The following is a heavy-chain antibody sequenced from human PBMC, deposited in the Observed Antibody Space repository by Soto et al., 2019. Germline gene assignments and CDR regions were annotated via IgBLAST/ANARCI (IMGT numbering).Heavy chain of an antibody. Sequence: QVHLVQSGAEVKEPGASLKVSCRASGYTFTSYALHWVRQAPEQGLEWMGWINAGSGNTKYSQKFQGRVTMTRDTSASMAHMELSSLRSEDTAVYYSARLIWSGELALAYWGQGTLVTVSS. V-gene: IGHV1-3*01. J-gene: IGHJ4*02. CDR1: GYTFTSYA. CDR2: INAGSGNT. D-gene: IGHD3-10*01. CDR3: ARLIWSGELALAY.